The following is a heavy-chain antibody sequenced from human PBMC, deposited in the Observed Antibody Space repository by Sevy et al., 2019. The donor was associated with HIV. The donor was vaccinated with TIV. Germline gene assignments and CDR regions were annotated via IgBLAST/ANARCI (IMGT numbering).Heavy chain of an antibody. V-gene: IGHV3-11*01. CDR1: GFTFSDYY. J-gene: IGHJ5*02. CDR3: ARYDRAGEGYCGCDCYTYNWFDP. CDR2: ISSSGSTI. D-gene: IGHD2-21*02. Sequence: GESLKISCAASGFTFSDYYMSWIRQAPGKGLEWVSYISSSGSTIYYADSVKGRFTISRDNAKNSLYLQMNSLRAEDTAVYYCARYDRAGEGYCGCDCYTYNWFDPWGQGTLVTVSS.